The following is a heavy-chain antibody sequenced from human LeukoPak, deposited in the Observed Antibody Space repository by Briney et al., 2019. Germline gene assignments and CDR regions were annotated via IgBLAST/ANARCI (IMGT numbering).Heavy chain of an antibody. CDR3: ARDRRERGFREFHYYYYYMDV. J-gene: IGHJ6*03. CDR2: IYSGGST. CDR1: GFTVSSNY. Sequence: GGSLRLSCAASGFTVSSNYMSWVRQAPGKGLEWASVIYSGGSTYYADSVKGRFTISRDNSKNTLYLQMNNLRAEDTAVYYCARDRRERGFREFHYYYYYMDVWGKGTTVTVSS. D-gene: IGHD3-10*01. V-gene: IGHV3-53*01.